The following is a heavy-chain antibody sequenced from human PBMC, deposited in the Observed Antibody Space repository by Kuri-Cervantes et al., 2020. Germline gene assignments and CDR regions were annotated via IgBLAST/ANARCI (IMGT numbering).Heavy chain of an antibody. CDR2: INHSGST. D-gene: IGHD4-17*01. J-gene: IGHJ3*02. CDR1: GGSFSGYY. V-gene: IGHV4-34*01. CDR3: ARFYGEDAFDI. Sequence: SETLSLTCAVYGGSFSGYYWSWIRQPPGKGLEWIGEINHSGSTNYNPSLKSRVTISVDRSKNQFSLKLSSVTAADTAVYYCARFYGEDAFDIWGQGTMVTVSS.